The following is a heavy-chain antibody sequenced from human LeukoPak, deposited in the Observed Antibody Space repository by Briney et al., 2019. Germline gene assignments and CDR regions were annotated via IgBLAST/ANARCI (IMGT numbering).Heavy chain of an antibody. D-gene: IGHD1-7*01. CDR1: GFTFNTYT. J-gene: IGHJ4*02. Sequence: PGGSLRLSCAASGFTFNTYTMNWVRQAPGKGLEWVSSISSSSSYIYYADSVKGRFTISRDNAKNSLYLQMNSLRAEDTAVYYCARELELTEFDYWGQGTLVTVSS. CDR2: ISSSSSYI. V-gene: IGHV3-21*01. CDR3: ARELELTEFDY.